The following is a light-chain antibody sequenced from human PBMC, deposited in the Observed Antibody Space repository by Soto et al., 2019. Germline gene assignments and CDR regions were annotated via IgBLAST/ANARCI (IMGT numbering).Light chain of an antibody. CDR1: HTISSW. J-gene: IGKJ1*01. V-gene: IGKV1-5*01. Sequence: DIQMTQSPSTLSGSVGDRVTITCRASHTISSWLAWYQQKAGKAPKLLIYDASSLESGVPSRFSGSGSGTDFTLTISSLQPEDFATYYCQQLNSYPRTFGQGTKVDIK. CDR2: DAS. CDR3: QQLNSYPRT.